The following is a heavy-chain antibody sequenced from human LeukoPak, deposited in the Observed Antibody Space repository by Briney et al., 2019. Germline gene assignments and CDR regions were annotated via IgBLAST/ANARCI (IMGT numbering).Heavy chain of an antibody. Sequence: PGGSLRPSCAASGFTFSSYAMSCVRQAPGKGLEWVSAISGSGGSTYYADSVKGRFTISRDNSKNTLYLQMNSLRAVDTAVYYCAKGMWITFGGVIVPYFDYWGQGTLVTVSS. CDR1: GFTFSSYA. CDR2: ISGSGGST. V-gene: IGHV3-23*01. D-gene: IGHD3-16*02. CDR3: AKGMWITFGGVIVPYFDY. J-gene: IGHJ4*02.